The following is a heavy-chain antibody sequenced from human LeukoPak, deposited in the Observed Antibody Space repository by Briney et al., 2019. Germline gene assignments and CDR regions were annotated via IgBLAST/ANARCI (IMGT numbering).Heavy chain of an antibody. CDR3: ARAPYSSYGDY. Sequence: SETLSLTCTVSGYSITSGYYWGWIRQPPGKGLEWIGTIHHSGSTYYNPSLKGRVTISPDTSKNQFSLKLSSVTAADTAVYYCARAPYSSYGDYWGQGTLVTVSS. CDR2: IHHSGST. V-gene: IGHV4-38-2*02. J-gene: IGHJ4*02. CDR1: GYSITSGYY. D-gene: IGHD3-22*01.